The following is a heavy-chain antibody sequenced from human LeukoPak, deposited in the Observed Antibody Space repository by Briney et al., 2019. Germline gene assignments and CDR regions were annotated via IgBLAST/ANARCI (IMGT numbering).Heavy chain of an antibody. CDR1: GFTFSSYA. CDR2: ISGSGGST. J-gene: IGHJ4*02. Sequence: GGSLRLSCAASGFTFSSYAMSWVRQAPGKGLEWVSAISGSGGSTYYADSVKGRFTISRDNSKNTLYLQMNSLRAEDTAVYYCARDRETYYYGSGPYPGYFDYWGQGTLVTVSS. D-gene: IGHD3-10*01. CDR3: ARDRETYYYGSGPYPGYFDY. V-gene: IGHV3-23*01.